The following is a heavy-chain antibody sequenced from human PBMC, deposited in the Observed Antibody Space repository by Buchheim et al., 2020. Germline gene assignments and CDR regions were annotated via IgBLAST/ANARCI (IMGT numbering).Heavy chain of an antibody. V-gene: IGHV4-30-4*01. CDR1: VGSISSGDYY. J-gene: IGHJ4*02. Sequence: QVQLQESGPGLVKPSQTLSLTCTVSVGSISSGDYYWSWIRQPPGKGLEWIGYIYYCGSTYYHPSLKSRVPISVDTSQNPFSLKRSSVTAADTAVYYCARVGRGIAARLFDYWGQGTL. CDR3: ARVGRGIAARLFDY. D-gene: IGHD6-6*01. CDR2: IYYCGST.